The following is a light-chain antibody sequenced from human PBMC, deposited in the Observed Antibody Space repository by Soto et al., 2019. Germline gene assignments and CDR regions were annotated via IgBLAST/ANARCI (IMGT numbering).Light chain of an antibody. V-gene: IGKV3-20*01. J-gene: IGKJ1*01. CDR2: GAS. Sequence: VTSQSPGPLPLSPGDKATLSCRAIRQVSCSSLAWYQQKAGRAPRLLIYGASSRATGIPDRFSGSGSGTDFTLTISRLEPEDFAMYYCQEYGSAPWATFGQGTKVDI. CDR1: RQVSCSS. CDR3: QEYGSAPWAT.